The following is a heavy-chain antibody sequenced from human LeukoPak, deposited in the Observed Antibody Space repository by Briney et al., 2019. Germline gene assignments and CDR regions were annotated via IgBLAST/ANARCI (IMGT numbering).Heavy chain of an antibody. CDR1: GFTFSNYA. V-gene: IGHV3-23*01. J-gene: IGHJ4*02. CDR3: AKAVGYSGYQSFDY. Sequence: GRSLRLSCAASGFTFSNYAMAWVRQAPGKGLEWVSGIRGSGGTPYYADSVKGRFTISRDNSKNTLYLQMNSLRAEDTAAYYCAKAVGYSGYQSFDYWGQGTLVTVSS. CDR2: IRGSGGTP. D-gene: IGHD5-12*01.